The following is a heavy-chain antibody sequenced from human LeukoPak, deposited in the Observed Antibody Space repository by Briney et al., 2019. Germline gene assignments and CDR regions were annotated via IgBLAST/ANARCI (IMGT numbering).Heavy chain of an antibody. Sequence: GGSLRLSCAASGFTFSNAWMSWVRQAPGKGLEWVSAISGSGGSTYYADSVKGRFTISRDNSKNTLYPQMNSLRDEDTAVYYCAKFEFGFWGQGTLVTVSS. CDR3: AKFEFGF. CDR2: ISGSGGST. J-gene: IGHJ4*02. V-gene: IGHV3-23*01. D-gene: IGHD3-16*01. CDR1: GFTFSNAW.